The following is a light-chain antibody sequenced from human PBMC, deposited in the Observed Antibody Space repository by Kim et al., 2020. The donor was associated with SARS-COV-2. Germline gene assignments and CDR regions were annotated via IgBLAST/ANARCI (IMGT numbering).Light chain of an antibody. CDR2: QDN. CDR1: KLGDKY. V-gene: IGLV3-1*01. CDR3: QAWDSSTAWV. Sequence: SYELTQPPSVSVSPGQTASITCSGDKLGDKYACWYHQKPGQSPVLVIYQDNKRPSGIPERFSGSNSGNTATLTISGTQAMDEADYYCQAWDSSTAWVFGGGTQLTVL. J-gene: IGLJ3*02.